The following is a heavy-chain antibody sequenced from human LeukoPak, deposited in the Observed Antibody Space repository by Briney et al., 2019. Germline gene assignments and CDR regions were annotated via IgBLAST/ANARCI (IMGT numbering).Heavy chain of an antibody. CDR2: MNPNSGNT. V-gene: IGHV1-8*02. Sequence: ASVKVSCKTSGYSFTDYYIHWVRQAPGQGLEWMGWMNPNSGNTGYAQKFQGRVTMTRNTSISTAYMELSSLRSEDTAVYYCARGPLWFGEIDYWGQGTLVTVSS. CDR1: GYSFTDYY. CDR3: ARGPLWFGEIDY. J-gene: IGHJ4*02. D-gene: IGHD3-10*01.